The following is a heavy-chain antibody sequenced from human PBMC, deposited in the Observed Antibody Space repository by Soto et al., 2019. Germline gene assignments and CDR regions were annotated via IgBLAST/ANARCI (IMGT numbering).Heavy chain of an antibody. CDR3: AWDTAMHYYLDY. CDR2: IYYSGST. CDR1: GGSISSYY. J-gene: IGHJ4*02. V-gene: IGHV4-59*01. D-gene: IGHD5-18*01. Sequence: SETLSLTCTVSGGSISSYYWSWIRQPPGKGLEWIGYIYYSGSTNYNPSLKSRVTISVDTSKNQFSLKLSSVTAADTAVYYCAWDTAMHYYLDYRGQRTLDIGSS.